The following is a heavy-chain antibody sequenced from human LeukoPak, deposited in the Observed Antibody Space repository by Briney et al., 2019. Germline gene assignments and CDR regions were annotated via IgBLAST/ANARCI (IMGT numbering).Heavy chain of an antibody. J-gene: IGHJ4*02. D-gene: IGHD1-1*01. CDR1: GGSISSSSYSSSYY. Sequence: SETLSLTCTVSGGSISSSSYSSSYYWGWIRQPPGKGLEWIGSIYYSGSTYYNPSLKSRVTISVDTSKNQFSLKLSSVTAADTAVYYCARDLTTGFPDYWGQGTLVTVSS. CDR3: ARDLTTGFPDY. V-gene: IGHV4-39*02. CDR2: IYYSGST.